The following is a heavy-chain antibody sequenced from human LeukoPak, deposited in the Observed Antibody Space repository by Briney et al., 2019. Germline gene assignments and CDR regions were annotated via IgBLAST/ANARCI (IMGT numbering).Heavy chain of an antibody. J-gene: IGHJ4*02. CDR1: GFTFKKFG. CDR2: LSGSGDKT. CDR3: ARDRGGWLQFRPLDY. V-gene: IGHV3-23*01. D-gene: IGHD5-24*01. Sequence: GGSLRLSCVASGFTFKKFGMSWVRQAPGKGLEWVSSLSGSGDKTYYTDSVKGRFTISRDNSKNTLYLQMNSLRAEDTAVYYCARDRGGWLQFRPLDYWGQGTLVTVSS.